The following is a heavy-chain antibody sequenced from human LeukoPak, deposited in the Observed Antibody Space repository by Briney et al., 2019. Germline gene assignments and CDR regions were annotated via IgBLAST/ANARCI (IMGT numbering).Heavy chain of an antibody. CDR1: GYSFTSYW. Sequence: GESLKISCKGSGYSFTSYWIGWVRQMPGKGLEGLGTIFPVAFDTRYSPSFQGQVTISADKSISTAYLQWSSLKASDTAMYYCARVPDTVRASRFSSHNWFDPWGQGTLVTVSS. V-gene: IGHV5-51*01. J-gene: IGHJ5*02. CDR2: IFPVAFDT. CDR3: ARVPDTVRASRFSSHNWFDP. D-gene: IGHD2-2*01.